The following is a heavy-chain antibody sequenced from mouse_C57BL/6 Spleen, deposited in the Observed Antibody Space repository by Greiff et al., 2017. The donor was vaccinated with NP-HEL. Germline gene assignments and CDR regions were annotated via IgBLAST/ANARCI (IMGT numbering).Heavy chain of an antibody. CDR1: GFTFSDYG. CDR2: ISSGSSTI. Sequence: EVQLKESGGGLVKPGGSLKLSCAASGFTFSDYGMHWVRQAPEKGLEWVAYISSGSSTIYYADTVKGRFTISRDNAKNTLFLQMTSLRSEDTAMYYCARPGYDVDYAMDYWGQGTSVTVSS. J-gene: IGHJ4*01. V-gene: IGHV5-17*01. D-gene: IGHD2-14*01. CDR3: ARPGYDVDYAMDY.